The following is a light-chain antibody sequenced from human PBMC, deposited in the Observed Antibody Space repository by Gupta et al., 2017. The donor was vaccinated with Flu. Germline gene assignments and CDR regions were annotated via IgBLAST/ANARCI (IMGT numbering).Light chain of an antibody. CDR1: QGISSY. Sequence: AIRMTQSPSSFSASTGDRVTITCRASQGISSYLAWYQQKPGKAPKLLIYAASTLQSGVPSRFSGSGSGTDFTLTISCLQSEDFATYYCQQYDSYLWTFGQGTKVEIK. CDR2: AAS. CDR3: QQYDSYLWT. V-gene: IGKV1-8*01. J-gene: IGKJ1*01.